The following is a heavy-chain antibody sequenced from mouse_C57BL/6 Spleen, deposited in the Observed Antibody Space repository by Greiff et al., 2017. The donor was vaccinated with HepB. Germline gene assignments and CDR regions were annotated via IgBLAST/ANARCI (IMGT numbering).Heavy chain of an antibody. V-gene: IGHV1-61*01. CDR1: GYTFTSYW. J-gene: IGHJ4*01. D-gene: IGHD2-12*01. CDR3: ATDSLGAMDY. Sequence: QVQLQQPGAELVRPGSSVKLSCKASGYTFTSYWMDWVKQRPGQGLEWIGNIYPSDSETHYNQKFKDKATLTVDKSSSTAYMQLSSLTSEDSAVYYCATDSLGAMDYWGQGTSVTVSS. CDR2: IYPSDSET.